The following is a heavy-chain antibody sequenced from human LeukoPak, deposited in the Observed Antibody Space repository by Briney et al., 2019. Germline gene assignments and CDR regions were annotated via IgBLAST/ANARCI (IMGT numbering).Heavy chain of an antibody. CDR1: SVSISSSNSY. J-gene: IGHJ4*02. D-gene: IGHD2-8*01. CDR2: IYYNENT. Sequence: SSETLSLTCTVSSVSISSSNSYWRWIRQPPGKGLEWIGSIYYNENTYYIASLQSEVSISIDTSKIKFSLRLTTVTADDTAVYYCARANGYDLHFDFCGQGNVVTVSS. V-gene: IGHV4-39*07. CDR3: ARANGYDLHFDF.